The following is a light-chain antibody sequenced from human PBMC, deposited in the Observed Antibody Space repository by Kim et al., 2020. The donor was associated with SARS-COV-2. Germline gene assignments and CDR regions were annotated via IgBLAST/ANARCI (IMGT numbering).Light chain of an antibody. J-gene: IGKJ1*01. CDR2: KAS. CDR3: QQYARYPWT. CDR1: QTINSY. Sequence: DIQMTQSPSTLSASVGDRVSITFRASQTINSYLAWYQQKLGKAPNLLIFKASSLEGGVPSRFSGSGSGTEFTLTISSLQPDDFATYYCQQYARYPWTFGPGTKVDIK. V-gene: IGKV1-5*03.